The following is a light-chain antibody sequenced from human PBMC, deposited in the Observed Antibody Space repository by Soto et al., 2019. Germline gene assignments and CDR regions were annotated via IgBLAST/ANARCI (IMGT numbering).Light chain of an antibody. CDR3: SSYTSRGTLV. Sequence: QAVVTQPASVSGSPGQSITISCTGTSSDVGGYNFVSWYQQHPGKAPKFMIYDVSNRPSGVSNRFSGSKSGNTASLTISGLQAEDEADYYCSSYTSRGTLVFGGGTQLTVL. CDR1: SSDVGGYNF. V-gene: IGLV2-14*03. J-gene: IGLJ2*01. CDR2: DVS.